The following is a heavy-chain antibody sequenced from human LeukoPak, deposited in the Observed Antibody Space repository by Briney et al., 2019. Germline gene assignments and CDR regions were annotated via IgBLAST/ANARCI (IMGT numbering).Heavy chain of an antibody. CDR1: GGSISSYY. CDR2: IYYSGST. D-gene: IGHD5-12*01. CDR3: ARFLEMATFDY. Sequence: PSETLSLTCTVSGGSISSYYWSWIRQPPGKGLEWIGYIYYSGSTNYNPSLKSRVTISVDTSKNQFSLKLSSVTAADTAVYYCARFLEMATFDYWGQGTLVTVSS. V-gene: IGHV4-59*01. J-gene: IGHJ4*02.